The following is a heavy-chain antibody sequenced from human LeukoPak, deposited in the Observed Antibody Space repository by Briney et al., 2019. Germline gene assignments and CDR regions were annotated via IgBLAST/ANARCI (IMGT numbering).Heavy chain of an antibody. J-gene: IGHJ5*02. Sequence: SETLSLTCTVSGGSIRSSYYYWGWIRQPPGKGLEWIGYIYHSGSSKYNPSLESRVTMSVDTSKNQFSLKLSSVTAADTAVYYCARDYYGSRWFDPWGQGTLVTVSS. CDR3: ARDYYGSRWFDP. V-gene: IGHV4-61*01. D-gene: IGHD3-10*01. CDR2: IYHSGSS. CDR1: GGSIRSSYYY.